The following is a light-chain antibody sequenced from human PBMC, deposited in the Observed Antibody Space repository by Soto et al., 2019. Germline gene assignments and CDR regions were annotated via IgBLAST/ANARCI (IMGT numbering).Light chain of an antibody. J-gene: IGLJ1*01. CDR2: DVN. V-gene: IGLV2-11*01. Sequence: QSALTQPRSVSGSPGQSVTISCTGSSSDVGAYNFASWYQQHPGAAPKLLIHDVNKRPPGVPDRFSASKSGNTASLTISGLQAEDEAEYYCCSYAGDYRYVFGSGTKLTVL. CDR1: SSDVGAYNF. CDR3: CSYAGDYRYV.